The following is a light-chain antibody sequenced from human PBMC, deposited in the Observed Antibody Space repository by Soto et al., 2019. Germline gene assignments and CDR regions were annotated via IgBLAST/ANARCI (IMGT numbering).Light chain of an antibody. Sequence: EIVLTQSPGTLSLSPGERATLSCRASQSVSNNYLAWYQQKPGQAPRLLIYGASNRATGIQDRFSGSGSGTEFTLTIRSLQSEDFAAYYCKQYNNWPLTFGGGTKVDIK. CDR3: KQYNNWPLT. J-gene: IGKJ4*01. CDR1: QSVSNN. CDR2: GAS. V-gene: IGKV3D-15*01.